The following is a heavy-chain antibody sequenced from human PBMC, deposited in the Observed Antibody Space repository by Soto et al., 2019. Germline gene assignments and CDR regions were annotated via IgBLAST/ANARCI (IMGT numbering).Heavy chain of an antibody. J-gene: IGHJ4*02. CDR1: GFTFSSYT. CDR2: ISGLSSYT. V-gene: IGHV3-21*01. CDR3: ARDSYGSGSYSVY. Sequence: GGSLRLSFAASGFTFSSYTMRWVRQAPGKGLEWVSSISGLSSYTTYPDSVKARFTIPRANAENSLYLQMDSLRAEDTAVYYCARDSYGSGSYSVYWGQGALVTVSS. D-gene: IGHD3-10*01.